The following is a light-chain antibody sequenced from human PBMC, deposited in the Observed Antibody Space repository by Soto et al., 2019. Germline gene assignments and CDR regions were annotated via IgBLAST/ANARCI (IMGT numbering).Light chain of an antibody. V-gene: IGKV3-20*01. J-gene: IGKJ1*01. CDR3: QQYCISGT. CDR1: QSVSNNY. CDR2: GAS. Sequence: EIVLTKYPSTLSLSQGERATLSCRASQSVSNNYLAWYQQKPGQAPRLLIYGASNRATGIPDRFSGSGSGTDFTLTISRLEPEDFAVYYCQQYCISGTFGQGTKVDI.